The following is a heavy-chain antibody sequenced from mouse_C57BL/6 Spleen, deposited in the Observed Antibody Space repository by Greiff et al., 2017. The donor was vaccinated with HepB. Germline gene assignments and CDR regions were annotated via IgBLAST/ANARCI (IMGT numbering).Heavy chain of an antibody. CDR3: TRGYGKGDY. D-gene: IGHD2-10*02. CDR2: IDPETGGT. V-gene: IGHV1-15*01. J-gene: IGHJ2*01. Sequence: QVQLQQSGAELVRPGASVTLSCKASGYTFTDYEMHWVKQTPVHGLEWIGAIDPETGGTAYNQKFKGKAILTADKSSSTSYMELRSLTSEDSAVYYCTRGYGKGDYWGQGTTLTVSS. CDR1: GYTFTDYE.